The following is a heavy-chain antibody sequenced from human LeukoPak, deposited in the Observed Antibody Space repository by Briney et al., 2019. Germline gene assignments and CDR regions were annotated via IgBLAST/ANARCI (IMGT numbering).Heavy chain of an antibody. J-gene: IGHJ4*02. D-gene: IGHD6-13*01. V-gene: IGHV1-69*13. Sequence: ASVKVSCKASGGTFSSYAISWVRQAPGQGLEWMGGIIPIFGTANYAQKFQGRVTITADESTSTAYMELSSLRSEDTAVYYCARDRSSSSIRGPRKILGYWGQGTLVTVSS. CDR3: ARDRSSSSIRGPRKILGY. CDR2: IIPIFGTA. CDR1: GGTFSSYA.